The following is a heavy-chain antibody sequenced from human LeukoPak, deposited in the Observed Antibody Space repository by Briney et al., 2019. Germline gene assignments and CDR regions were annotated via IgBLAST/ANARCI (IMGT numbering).Heavy chain of an antibody. D-gene: IGHD3-9*01. CDR2: MNPNTGDR. J-gene: IGHJ4*02. CDR1: GYTFTSSH. Sequence: ASVKDSCKASGYTFTSSHINWVRQATGQGLEWMGWMNPNTGDRGYAQKFQGRVSITRDTSMSTVYMELSSLRSGDTAVYFCARTPSLTSSGYDYWGQGTLVTVSS. V-gene: IGHV1-8*03. CDR3: ARTPSLTSSGYDY.